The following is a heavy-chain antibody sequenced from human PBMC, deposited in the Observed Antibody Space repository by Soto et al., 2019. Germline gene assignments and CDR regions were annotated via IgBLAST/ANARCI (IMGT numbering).Heavy chain of an antibody. Sequence: QVQLVQSGAEVKKPGASVKVSCKASNYTFTSYDISWVRQAPGQGLEWMGWISAYNGDTNYAQRLQGRITMTTDTSXXXAXVELRSLRSDDTAVYYCVSSFGRSGSSALYYYGMDVWGQGTTVTVSS. CDR2: ISAYNGDT. D-gene: IGHD3-10*01. CDR3: VSSFGRSGSSALYYYGMDV. V-gene: IGHV1-18*01. CDR1: NYTFTSYD. J-gene: IGHJ6*02.